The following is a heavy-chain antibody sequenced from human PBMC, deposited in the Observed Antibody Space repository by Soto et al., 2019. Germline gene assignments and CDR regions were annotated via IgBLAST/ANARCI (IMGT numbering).Heavy chain of an antibody. J-gene: IGHJ4*02. CDR2: ISSSSSYI. V-gene: IGHV3-21*01. Sequence: PGGSLRLSCAASGFTFSSYSMNWVRQAPGKGLEWVSSISSSSSYIYYADSVKGRFTISRDNAKNSLYLQMNSLRAGDTAVYYCVGRGYYDSSGYSVDYWGQGTLVTVSS. D-gene: IGHD3-22*01. CDR1: GFTFSSYS. CDR3: VGRGYYDSSGYSVDY.